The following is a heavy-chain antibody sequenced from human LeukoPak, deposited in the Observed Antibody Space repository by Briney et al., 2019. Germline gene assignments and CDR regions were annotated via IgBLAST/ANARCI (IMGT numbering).Heavy chain of an antibody. Sequence: PGGSLRLSCVVSGLTFSNYWMIWVRQAPGKGLEWVAVISYDGSNKYYADSVKGRFTISRDNSKNTLYLQMNSLRAEDTAVYYCARDLLGATEEYYFDYWGQGTLVTVSS. D-gene: IGHD1-26*01. J-gene: IGHJ4*02. CDR2: ISYDGSNK. V-gene: IGHV3-30-3*01. CDR3: ARDLLGATEEYYFDY. CDR1: GLTFSNYW.